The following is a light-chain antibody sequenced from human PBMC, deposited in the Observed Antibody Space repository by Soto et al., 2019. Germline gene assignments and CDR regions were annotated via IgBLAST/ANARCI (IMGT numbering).Light chain of an antibody. Sequence: QSVLTQPPSVSAAPGQKVTISCSGSSSNIGNNYVSWYQQLPGTAPKLLIYDNNKRPSGIPDRFSGSKSGTSATLGITGLQTGDEADYYCGTWDSTLSAYVFATGPKVTVL. CDR2: DNN. CDR3: GTWDSTLSAYV. CDR1: SSNIGNNY. V-gene: IGLV1-51*01. J-gene: IGLJ1*01.